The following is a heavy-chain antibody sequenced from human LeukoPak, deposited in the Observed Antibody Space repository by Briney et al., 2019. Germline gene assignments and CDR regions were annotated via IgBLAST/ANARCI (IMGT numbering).Heavy chain of an antibody. V-gene: IGHV1-2*02. Sequence: ASVKISCKASGYMFTAYYINWVRQSPGLGLEWLGWINPNSGGTTYAQRFKGRVTMTSDTSTSTAYLELNGLRSDDTAVYFCARLNSGNLRGILYWGQGSLVTVSS. CDR3: ARLNSGNLRGILY. CDR1: GYMFTAYY. D-gene: IGHD3-10*01. J-gene: IGHJ4*02. CDR2: INPNSGGT.